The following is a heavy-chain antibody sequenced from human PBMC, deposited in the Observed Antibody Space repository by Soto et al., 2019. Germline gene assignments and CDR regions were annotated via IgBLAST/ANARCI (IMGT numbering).Heavy chain of an antibody. J-gene: IGHJ4*02. D-gene: IGHD3-10*01. CDR3: ARGGGPLWPIDY. CDR2: VYYKGST. Sequence: SETLSLTCTVSGGSISGFYWSWIRQPPGKGLECIGYVYYKGSTNYNPSLRSRVTISVDTSKNQFSLKLSSVTTADTAVYYCARGGGPLWPIDYWGQGTLVTAPQ. CDR1: GGSISGFY. V-gene: IGHV4-59*13.